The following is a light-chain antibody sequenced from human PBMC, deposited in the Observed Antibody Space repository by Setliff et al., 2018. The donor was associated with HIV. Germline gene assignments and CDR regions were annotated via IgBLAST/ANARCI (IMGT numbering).Light chain of an antibody. V-gene: IGLV2-18*02. CDR1: SSDVGGFIR. CDR2: DVN. J-gene: IGLJ1*01. CDR3: SSYTSTNTWV. Sequence: QSALPQPPSVSGSLGQSVTISCTGTSSDVGGFIRVSWYQQPPRTAPKLMIYDVNNRPSGVPDRFSGSKSGNTASLTISRLQAEVEADYYCSSYTSTNTWVFGTGTKVTVL.